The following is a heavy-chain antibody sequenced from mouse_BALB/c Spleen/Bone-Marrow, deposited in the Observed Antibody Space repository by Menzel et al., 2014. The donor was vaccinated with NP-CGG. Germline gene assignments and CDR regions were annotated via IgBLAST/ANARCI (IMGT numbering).Heavy chain of an antibody. J-gene: IGHJ3*01. Sequence: VQLQQSGAELMKPGASVKLSCTASGFNIKDTYIHWVKQRPEQGLEWIGRIDPANGNTKYDPKFQGKATITTDTSSNTAYLQLSSLTSEDTAVYYCASYYYGRSSFACWGQGTLVTVSA. CDR2: IDPANGNT. CDR3: ASYYYGRSSFAC. CDR1: GFNIKDTY. D-gene: IGHD1-1*01. V-gene: IGHV14-3*02.